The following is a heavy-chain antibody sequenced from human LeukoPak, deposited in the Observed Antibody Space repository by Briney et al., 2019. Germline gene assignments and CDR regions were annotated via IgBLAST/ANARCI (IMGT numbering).Heavy chain of an antibody. CDR3: TTDLTYLFTFEF. V-gene: IGHV3-15*01. J-gene: IGHJ4*02. CDR2: IKGESDGATT. CDR1: GFNFADAW. D-gene: IGHD2/OR15-2a*01. Sequence: PGGSLRLSCAASGFNFADAWMAWVRQAPGRGLEWLGRIKGESDGATTDLAAPVKGRFTSSRDDSKNTLYLQMHSLQIEDTAVYYCTTDLTYLFTFEFWGQGTLVTVSS.